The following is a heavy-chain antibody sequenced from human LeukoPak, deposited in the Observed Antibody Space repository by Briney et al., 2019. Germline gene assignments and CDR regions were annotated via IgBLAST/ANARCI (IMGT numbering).Heavy chain of an antibody. Sequence: PSETLSLTCTVSGGSISSYYWYWIRQPPGKGLEWIGYIYYSGNTNYTPSLKSRVTMSVDTSKNQFSLKLSSVTAADTAVYYCATYYYDGTGYYYRGFHIWGQGTMVTVSS. D-gene: IGHD3-22*01. J-gene: IGHJ3*02. V-gene: IGHV4-59*01. CDR3: ATYYYDGTGYYYRGFHI. CDR1: GGSISSYY. CDR2: IYYSGNT.